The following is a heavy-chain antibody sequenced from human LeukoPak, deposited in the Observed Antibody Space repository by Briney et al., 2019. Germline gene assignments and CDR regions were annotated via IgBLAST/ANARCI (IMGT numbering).Heavy chain of an antibody. D-gene: IGHD4-17*01. J-gene: IGHJ4*02. CDR3: ARRFYGDHEIHDS. V-gene: IGHV1-8*01. CDR2: MNPNTGNT. Sequence: ASVKVSCKASGYTLTSYDINWVRQATGQGLEWKGWMNPNTGNTGYAQNFQGRVTMTRNTSISTAYMELSSLRSDDTAVYYCARRFYGDHEIHDSWGQGTLVTVSS. CDR1: GYTLTSYD.